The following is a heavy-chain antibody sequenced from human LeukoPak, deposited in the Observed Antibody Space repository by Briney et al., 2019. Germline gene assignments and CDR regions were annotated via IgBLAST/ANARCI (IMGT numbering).Heavy chain of an antibody. CDR1: GFTFSNYE. CDR3: ARESPKWDANY. V-gene: IGHV3-48*03. J-gene: IGHJ4*02. CDR2: ISNNGRTI. D-gene: IGHD1-26*01. Sequence: GGSLRLSCATSGFTFSNYEMNWVRQAPGKGLEWVSYISNNGRTIYYTDSVKGRFTISRDNAKNSLYLQMNGLRADDTAVYYCARESPKWDANYWGQGTLVTVSS.